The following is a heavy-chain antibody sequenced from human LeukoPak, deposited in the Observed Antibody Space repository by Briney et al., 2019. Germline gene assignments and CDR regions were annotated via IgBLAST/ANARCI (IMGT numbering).Heavy chain of an antibody. CDR1: GFTFSSYS. J-gene: IGHJ5*02. D-gene: IGHD3-10*01. CDR3: ARGITGMYYYDP. Sequence: GGSLRLSCAASGFTFSSYSMNWVRQAPGKGLEWVSSISSSSSYIYYADSVKGRFTISRDNAKSSLYLQMNSLRAEDTAVYYCARGITGMYYYDPWGQGTLVTVSS. CDR2: ISSSSSYI. V-gene: IGHV3-21*01.